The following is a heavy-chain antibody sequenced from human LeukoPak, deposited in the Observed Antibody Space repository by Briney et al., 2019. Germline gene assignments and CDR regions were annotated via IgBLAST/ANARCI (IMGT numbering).Heavy chain of an antibody. CDR1: GGSVSSGSYY. D-gene: IGHD3-9*01. V-gene: IGHV4-61*01. Sequence: SETLSLTCTVSGGSVSSGSYYWSWIRQPPGKGLEWIGYIYYIGSTDYNPSLKSRVTMLLDTSKNQFSLKLTSVTAADTAMYYCARGGDILTGYCFDYWGQGTLVTVSS. J-gene: IGHJ4*02. CDR3: ARGGDILTGYCFDY. CDR2: IYYIGST.